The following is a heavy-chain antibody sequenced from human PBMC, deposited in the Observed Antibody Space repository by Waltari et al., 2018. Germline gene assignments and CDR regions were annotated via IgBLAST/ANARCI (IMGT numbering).Heavy chain of an antibody. J-gene: IGHJ4*02. CDR3: ATGLSGYYTGAVDY. CDR1: GYTFTDYH. CDR2: VDPTDGRT. D-gene: IGHD3-3*01. V-gene: IGHV1-69-2*01. Sequence: EVQLVQSGAEVKKPGAPVKISCTVSGYTFTDYHIHWIQQAPGKGLEWVGLVDPTDGRTIYAERFQDRVTITADTSTDTTYMDLSSLRSEDTAVYYCATGLSGYYTGAVDYWGQGTLVTVSS.